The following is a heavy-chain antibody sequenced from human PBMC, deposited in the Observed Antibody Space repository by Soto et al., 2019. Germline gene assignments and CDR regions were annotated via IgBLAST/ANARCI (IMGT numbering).Heavy chain of an antibody. CDR2: IIPILGIA. CDR1: GGTFSSYT. D-gene: IGHD4-17*01. V-gene: IGHV1-69*02. CDR3: ARHETLHGDYDY. Sequence: GASVKVSCKASGGTFSSYTISWVRQAPGQGLEWMGRIIPILGIANYAQKFQGRVTITADKSTSTAYMELSSLRSEDTAVYYCARHETLHGDYDYWGQGTLVTVSS. J-gene: IGHJ4*02.